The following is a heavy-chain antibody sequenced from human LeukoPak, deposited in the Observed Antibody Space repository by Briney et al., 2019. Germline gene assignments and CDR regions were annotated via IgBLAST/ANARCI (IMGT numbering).Heavy chain of an antibody. CDR2: IKQDGSEK. D-gene: IGHD6-19*01. Sequence: GGSLRLSCAASGFTSSSYWMSWVRQAPGKGLEWVAHIKQDGSEKYYVDSVKGRFTISRDNAKNSLYLQMNSLRAEDTAVYYCARDRGSSGWYEFDYWGQGTLVTVSS. CDR3: ARDRGSSGWYEFDY. V-gene: IGHV3-7*01. CDR1: GFTSSSYW. J-gene: IGHJ4*02.